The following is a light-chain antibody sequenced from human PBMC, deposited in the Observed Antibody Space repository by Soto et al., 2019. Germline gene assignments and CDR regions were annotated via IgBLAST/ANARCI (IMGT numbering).Light chain of an antibody. CDR2: AAS. Sequence: DIQMTQSPSSLSASVGDRVTITCRASQGISSYLAWYQQKPGKAPKLLIYAASTLQSGVPSRFSGSGSGKDFTLTISSLKPEDFATYYCQQLNTSPLTFGGGTKVDIK. CDR1: QGISSY. J-gene: IGKJ4*01. V-gene: IGKV1-9*01. CDR3: QQLNTSPLT.